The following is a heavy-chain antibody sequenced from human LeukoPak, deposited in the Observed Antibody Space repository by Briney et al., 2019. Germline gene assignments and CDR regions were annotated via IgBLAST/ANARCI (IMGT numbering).Heavy chain of an antibody. D-gene: IGHD4-17*01. V-gene: IGHV4-39*07. CDR1: GGSISSGSYY. CDR2: IYYSGST. Sequence: PSETLSLTCTVSGGSISSGSYYWGWIRQPPGKGLEWIGSIYYSGSTYYNPSLKSRVTISVDTSKNQFSLKLSSVTAADTAVYYCAKDRRVEGDYGDPSPFDIWGQGTMVTVSS. CDR3: AKDRRVEGDYGDPSPFDI. J-gene: IGHJ3*02.